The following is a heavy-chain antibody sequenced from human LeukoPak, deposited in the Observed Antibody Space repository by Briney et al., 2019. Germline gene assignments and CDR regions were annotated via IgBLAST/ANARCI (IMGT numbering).Heavy chain of an antibody. V-gene: IGHV3-33*01. D-gene: IGHD3-16*01. CDR1: GFTFSSYG. Sequence: GGSLRLSCAASGFTFSSYGMHWVRQAPGKGLEWVAVIWYDGSNKYHADSVKGRFTISRDNSKNTLYLQMNSLRAEDTAVYYCARDPPDYDYVWGSLDYWGQGTLVTVSS. CDR3: ARDPPDYDYVWGSLDY. J-gene: IGHJ4*02. CDR2: IWYDGSNK.